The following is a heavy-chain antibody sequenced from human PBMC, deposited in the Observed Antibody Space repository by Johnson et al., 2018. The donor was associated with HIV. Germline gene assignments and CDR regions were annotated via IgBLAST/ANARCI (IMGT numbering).Heavy chain of an antibody. CDR1: GFTFDDYG. CDR2: INWNGGST. V-gene: IGHV3-20*04. D-gene: IGHD2-2*01. J-gene: IGHJ3*02. CDR3: AKERGGYCSSTSCYGDAFDI. Sequence: VQLVESGGGLVRPGGSLRLSCAASGFTFDDYGMSWVRQAPGKGLEWVSGINWNGGSTGYADSVKGRFTISRDNAKNSLYLQMNSLRAEDTALYYCAKERGGYCSSTSCYGDAFDIWGQGTMVTVSS.